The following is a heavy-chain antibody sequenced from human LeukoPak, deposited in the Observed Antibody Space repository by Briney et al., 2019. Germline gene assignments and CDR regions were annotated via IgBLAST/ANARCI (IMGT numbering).Heavy chain of an antibody. J-gene: IGHJ4*02. CDR1: GYTLTGYY. V-gene: IGHV1-2*02. CDR3: ARFPESYFDY. CDR2: ISPNSGGT. Sequence: ASVKVSCKASGYTLTGYYMHWVRQAPGQGLEWMGWISPNSGGTNYAQKFQGRVTMTRDTSISTAYMALSRLRSDDTAVYYCARFPESYFDYWGQGTLVTVSS.